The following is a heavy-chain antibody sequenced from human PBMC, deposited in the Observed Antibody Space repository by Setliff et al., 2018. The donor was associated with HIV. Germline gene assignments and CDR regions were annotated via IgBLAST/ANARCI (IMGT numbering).Heavy chain of an antibody. V-gene: IGHV4-4*03. D-gene: IGHD3-10*01. CDR3: ARPSNYGSGSYGAFDI. CDR2: IYQSGHT. CDR1: GGSISSNKW. Sequence: LPETLSLTCAVSGGSISSNKWWSWVRQPPGKGLEWIGEIYQSGHTNYSPPLESRVTISVDTSKNQFSLKLKSATAADTAVYYCARPSNYGSGSYGAFDIWGQGTMVTVS. J-gene: IGHJ3*02.